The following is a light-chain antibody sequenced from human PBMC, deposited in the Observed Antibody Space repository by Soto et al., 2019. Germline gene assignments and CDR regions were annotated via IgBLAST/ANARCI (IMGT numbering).Light chain of an antibody. V-gene: IGLV2-8*01. CDR2: EVS. Sequence: QSALTQPPSASGSPGQSVTISCTGTSSDVGGYNYVSWYQQHPGKAPKLMIYEVSKRPSGVPDRFSGSKSGNTASLTVSGLQAEDDADYYCSSYVGSNKGVFGGGTKLTVL. CDR3: SSYVGSNKGV. CDR1: SSDVGGYNY. J-gene: IGLJ2*01.